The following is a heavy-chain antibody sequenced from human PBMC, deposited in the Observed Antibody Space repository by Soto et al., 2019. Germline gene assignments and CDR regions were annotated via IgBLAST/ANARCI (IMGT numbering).Heavy chain of an antibody. CDR3: ARGVVGANYYYYGMDV. J-gene: IGHJ6*02. Sequence: GASVKVSCKASGGTFSSYAISWVRQAPGQGLEWMGGIIPIFGAANYAQKFQGRVTITADESTSTAYMELSSLRSEDTAVYYCARGVVGANYYYYGMDVWGQGTTVTVSS. CDR1: GGTFSSYA. CDR2: IIPIFGAA. D-gene: IGHD1-26*01. V-gene: IGHV1-69*13.